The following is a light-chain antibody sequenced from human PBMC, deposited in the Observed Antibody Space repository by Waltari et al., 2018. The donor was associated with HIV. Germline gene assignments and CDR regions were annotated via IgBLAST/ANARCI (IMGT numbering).Light chain of an antibody. CDR3: TSYTTRSTVI. V-gene: IGLV2-14*01. CDR2: EVN. Sequence: QSALTQPASVSGSPGQSLTISCTGTSRDIGIYNYVSWYQQHPGKAPKLLIYEVNNRPSGVSDRFSGSKSGNTASLSISGLQAEDEADYYCTSYTTRSTVIFGGGTSVTVL. J-gene: IGLJ2*01. CDR1: SRDIGIYNY.